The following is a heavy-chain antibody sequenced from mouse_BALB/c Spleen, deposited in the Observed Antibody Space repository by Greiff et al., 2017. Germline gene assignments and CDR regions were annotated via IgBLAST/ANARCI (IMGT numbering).Heavy chain of an antibody. Sequence: EVQVVESGGGLVKPGGSLKLSCAASGFTFSDYYMYWVRQTPEKRLEWVATISDGGSYTYYPDSVKGRFTISRDNAKNNLYLQMSSLKSEDTAMYYCARCGSSPCAMDYWGQGTSVTVSS. CDR2: ISDGGSYT. D-gene: IGHD1-1*01. V-gene: IGHV5-4*02. CDR3: ARCGSSPCAMDY. J-gene: IGHJ4*01. CDR1: GFTFSDYY.